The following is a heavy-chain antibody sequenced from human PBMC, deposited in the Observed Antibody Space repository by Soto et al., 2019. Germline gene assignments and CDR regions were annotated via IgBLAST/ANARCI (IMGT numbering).Heavy chain of an antibody. V-gene: IGHV3-23*01. Sequence: APGKGLEWVSAISGSGGSTYYADSVKGRFTISRDNSKNTLYLQMNSLRAEDTAVYYCAKGLRAEVTTLDDAFDICCQGTMVTVSS. J-gene: IGHJ3*02. CDR3: AKGLRAEVTTLDDAFDI. D-gene: IGHD2-21*02. CDR2: ISGSGGST.